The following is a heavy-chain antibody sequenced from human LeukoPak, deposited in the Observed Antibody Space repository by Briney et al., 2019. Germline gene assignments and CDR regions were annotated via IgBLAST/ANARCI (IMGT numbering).Heavy chain of an antibody. CDR2: IYSGGTT. CDR1: GITVSNNY. V-gene: IGHV3-53*01. Sequence: GGSLRLSCATSGITVSNNYMSWVRQAPGKGLEWDSVIYSGGTTYYADSVKGRFTISRDDSKNTVYLQMNSLRGEDTAVYYCARVQWFYSSGWQHYFDYWGQGTLVTVSS. D-gene: IGHD6-25*01. J-gene: IGHJ4*02. CDR3: ARVQWFYSSGWQHYFDY.